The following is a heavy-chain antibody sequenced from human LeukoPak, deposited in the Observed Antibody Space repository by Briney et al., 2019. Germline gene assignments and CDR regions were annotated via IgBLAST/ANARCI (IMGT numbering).Heavy chain of an antibody. D-gene: IGHD2-15*01. V-gene: IGHV4-34*01. CDR1: GGSFSGYY. J-gene: IGHJ4*02. Sequence: SETLSLTCAVYGGSFSGYYWSWIRQPPGKGLEWIGEINHSGSTNYNPSLKSRVTISVDTSKNQFSLKLSSVTAEDTAVYYCARPSRRLGATMCSGGSCYSFPFDYWGQGTLVTVSS. CDR2: INHSGST. CDR3: ARPSRRLGATMCSGGSCYSFPFDY.